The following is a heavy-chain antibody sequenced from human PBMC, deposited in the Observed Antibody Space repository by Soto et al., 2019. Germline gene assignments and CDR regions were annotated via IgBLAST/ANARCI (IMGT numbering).Heavy chain of an antibody. CDR2: ISAYNGNT. CDR1: GYTFTSYG. J-gene: IGHJ6*03. V-gene: IGHV1-18*01. CDR3: ARECSSSSGGYYYYYMDV. Sequence: ASVKVSCKASGYTFTSYGISWVRQAPGQGLEWMGWISAYNGNTNYAQKLQGRVTMTTDTSTSTAYMELRRLRSDDTAVYYCARECSSSSGGYYYYYMDVWGKGTTVTVSS. D-gene: IGHD6-6*01.